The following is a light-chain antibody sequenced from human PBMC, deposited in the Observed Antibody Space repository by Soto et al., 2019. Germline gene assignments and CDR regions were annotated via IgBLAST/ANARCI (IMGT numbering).Light chain of an antibody. CDR1: SSNIASNT. CDR3: AAWDVSLNGPL. J-gene: IGLJ2*01. V-gene: IGLV1-44*01. CDR2: NNN. Sequence: QAVVTQPPSASGTPGQRVTISCSGSSSNIASNTVNWYQQLPGTAPKLLIYNNNHRPSGVLDRFSGSKSGTSASLAISGLQSEDEADYYCAAWDVSLNGPLFGGGTKLTVL.